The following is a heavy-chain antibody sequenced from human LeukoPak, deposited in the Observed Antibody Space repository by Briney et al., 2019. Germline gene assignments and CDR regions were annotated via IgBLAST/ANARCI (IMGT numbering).Heavy chain of an antibody. J-gene: IGHJ5*02. V-gene: IGHV3-11*01. CDR3: ATDGAGFDT. CDR1: GFSINDYY. Sequence: GGSLRLSCAASGFSINDYYMSWIRQAPGKGLEWLSYINIGGTNTHYADSVKGRFTISRDNAKKSLYLEMNNLRAEDTAVYYCATDGAGFDTWGQGVLVTVSS. CDR2: INIGGTNT.